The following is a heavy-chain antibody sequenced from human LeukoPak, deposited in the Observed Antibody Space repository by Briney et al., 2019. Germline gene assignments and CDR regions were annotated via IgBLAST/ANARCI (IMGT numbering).Heavy chain of an antibody. J-gene: IGHJ4*02. CDR3: AKDGLGYNYDY. D-gene: IGHD5-24*01. CDR1: GFPFSNYA. V-gene: IGHV3-23*01. Sequence: GGSLRLSCAASGFPFSNYAMNWVRQAPGKGLEWVSSISESGDKTDYADSVRGRFTISRDNSKNALYLQMNSLRAEDTAVYYCAKDGLGYNYDYWGQGTLVTVSS. CDR2: ISESGDKT.